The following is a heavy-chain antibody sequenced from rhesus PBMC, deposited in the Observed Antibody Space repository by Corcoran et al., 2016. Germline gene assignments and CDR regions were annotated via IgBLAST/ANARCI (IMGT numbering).Heavy chain of an antibody. CDR3: ARESSRGWS. D-gene: IGHD6S26*01. V-gene: IGHV4-173*01. J-gene: IGHJ4*01. Sequence: QLQLQESGPGLLKPSETLSLACAVSGDSISTNWWTWIRQPPGKALGWVGRISGDGGGATYNPSLKSRVTISVDTSKNQLSLKVISVTAADTAIYYCARESSRGWSWGQGVLVAVSS. CDR1: GDSISTNW. CDR2: ISGDGGGA.